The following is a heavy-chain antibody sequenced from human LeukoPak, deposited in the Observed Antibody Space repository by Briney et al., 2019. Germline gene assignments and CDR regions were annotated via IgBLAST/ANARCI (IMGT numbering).Heavy chain of an antibody. D-gene: IGHD3-22*01. Sequence: PGGSLRLSCAASGFTFSSYSMNWVRQAPGKGLEWVSSISSSSSYIYYADSVKGRFTISRDNAKNSLYLQMNSLRAEDTAVYYCARDYYDSSGYFSSYSYWGQGTLVTVSS. CDR3: ARDYYDSSGYFSSYSY. CDR1: GFTFSSYS. V-gene: IGHV3-21*01. CDR2: ISSSSSYI. J-gene: IGHJ4*02.